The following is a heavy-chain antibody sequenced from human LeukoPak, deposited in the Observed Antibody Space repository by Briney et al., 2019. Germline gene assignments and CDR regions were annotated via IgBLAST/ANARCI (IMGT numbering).Heavy chain of an antibody. CDR2: ISGSGGST. V-gene: IGHV3-23*01. CDR3: AKNGDYGDYPDAFDI. CDR1: GFTFSSYA. D-gene: IGHD4-17*01. Sequence: GGSLRLSCAASGFTFSSYAMSWFRQAPGKGLDWVAAISGSGGSTYYADSVKGRFTISRDNSKNTLYLQMNSLRAEDTAVYYCAKNGDYGDYPDAFDIWGQGTMVTVSS. J-gene: IGHJ3*02.